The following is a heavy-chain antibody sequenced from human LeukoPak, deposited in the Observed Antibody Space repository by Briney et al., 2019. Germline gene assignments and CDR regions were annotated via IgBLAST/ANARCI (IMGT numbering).Heavy chain of an antibody. D-gene: IGHD3-3*01. CDR2: INPNSGGT. CDR1: GYTFTGYY. V-gene: IGHV1-2*02. Sequence: ASVKVSCKASGYTFTGYYMHWVRQAPGQGLEWMGWINPNSGGTNYAQKFQGRVTMTRDTSISTAYMELSRLRSDDTAVYYCASDSFPWGYDFWSGPGYWGRGTLVTVSS. CDR3: ASDSFPWGYDFWSGPGY. J-gene: IGHJ4*02.